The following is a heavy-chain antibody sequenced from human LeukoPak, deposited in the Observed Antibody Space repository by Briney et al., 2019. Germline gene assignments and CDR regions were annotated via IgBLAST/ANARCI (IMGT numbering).Heavy chain of an antibody. Sequence: SETLSLTCTVSGGSISSYYWSWIRQPPGKGLECIGYIYYSGSTHYNPSLKSRVTISVDTSKNQFSLKLSSVTAADTAVYFCARARDYYDSSDYYSEGDAFDIWGQGTMVTVSS. J-gene: IGHJ3*02. V-gene: IGHV4-59*01. D-gene: IGHD3-22*01. CDR3: ARARDYYDSSDYYSEGDAFDI. CDR2: IYYSGST. CDR1: GGSISSYY.